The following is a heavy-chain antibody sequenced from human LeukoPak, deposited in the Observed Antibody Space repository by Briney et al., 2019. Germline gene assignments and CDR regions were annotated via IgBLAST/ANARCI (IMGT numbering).Heavy chain of an antibody. J-gene: IGHJ3*02. CDR3: AKSGYSSSWFRDDAFDI. V-gene: IGHV3-9*01. CDR2: ISWNSGSI. D-gene: IGHD6-13*01. CDR1: GFTFDDYT. Sequence: GGSLRLSCAASGFTFDDYTMHWVRQAPGKGLEWVSGISWNSGSIGYADSVKGRFTISRDNAKNSLYLQMNSLRAEDTALYYCAKSGYSSSWFRDDAFDIWGQGTMVTVSS.